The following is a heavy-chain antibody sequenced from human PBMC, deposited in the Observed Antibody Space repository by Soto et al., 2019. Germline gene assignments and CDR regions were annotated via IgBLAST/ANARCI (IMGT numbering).Heavy chain of an antibody. CDR2: IYYSGST. CDR1: GVSISSYY. CDR3: ARRAAAGTDNWFDP. Sequence: SETLSLTCTVSGVSISSYYWSWIRQPPGKGLEWIGYIYYSGSTNYDPSLKSRVTISVDTSKNQFSLKLSSVTAADTAVYYCARRAAAGTDNWFDPWGQGTLVTVSS. V-gene: IGHV4-59*12. D-gene: IGHD6-13*01. J-gene: IGHJ5*02.